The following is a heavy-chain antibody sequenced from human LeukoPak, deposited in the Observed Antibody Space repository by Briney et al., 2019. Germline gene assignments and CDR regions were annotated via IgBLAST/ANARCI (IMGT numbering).Heavy chain of an antibody. CDR2: IKQDGNEK. D-gene: IGHD2-15*01. CDR3: ASGAADY. Sequence: GGSLRLSCAASGFTFRTYWMSWVRQAPGKGLEWVANIKQDGNEKYYVDSVKGRFTISRDNAKSSLYLQMNSLRGEDTAVYYCASGAADYWGQGTLVTVSS. V-gene: IGHV3-7*01. CDR1: GFTFRTYW. J-gene: IGHJ4*02.